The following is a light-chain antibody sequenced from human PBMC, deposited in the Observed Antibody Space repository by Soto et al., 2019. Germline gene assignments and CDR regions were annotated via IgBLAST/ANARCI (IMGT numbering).Light chain of an antibody. V-gene: IGLV4-69*01. CDR1: SGHSSYA. CDR3: QTWDTGPRA. J-gene: IGLJ3*02. CDR2: LNSDGSH. Sequence: QLVLTQSPSASASLGASVKLTCTLSSGHSSYAIAWHQQQPEKGPRYLMKLNSDGSHSKGDGIPDRFSGSSSGAERYLTISSLQSEDEADYYCQTWDTGPRAFGGGTKLTVL.